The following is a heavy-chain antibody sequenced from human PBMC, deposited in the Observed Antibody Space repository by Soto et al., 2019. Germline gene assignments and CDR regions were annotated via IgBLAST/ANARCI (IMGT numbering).Heavy chain of an antibody. Sequence: SSVQFSCKSSGSTFTGYYMHWVRQAPGQGLEWMGWVNPNSGGTNYAQKFQGRVTMTRDTSISTAYMELSRLRSDDTAVYYCVKEGYMRSDWYGQFDYWGQGALVTVSS. J-gene: IGHJ4*02. D-gene: IGHD6-19*01. V-gene: IGHV1-2*02. CDR1: GSTFTGYY. CDR2: VNPNSGGT. CDR3: VKEGYMRSDWYGQFDY.